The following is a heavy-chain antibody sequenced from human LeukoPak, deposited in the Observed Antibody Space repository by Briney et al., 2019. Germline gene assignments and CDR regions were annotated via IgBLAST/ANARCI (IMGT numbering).Heavy chain of an antibody. CDR2: ISSSSSYI. J-gene: IGHJ4*02. CDR3: ASTVTATLDY. Sequence: KSGGSLRLSCAASGFTFSSYSMNWVRQAPGKGLEWVSSISSSSSYIYYADSVKGRFTISRDNAKNSLYLQMNSLRAEDTAVYYCASTVTATLDYWGQGTLVTVSS. CDR1: GFTFSSYS. V-gene: IGHV3-21*01. D-gene: IGHD4-11*01.